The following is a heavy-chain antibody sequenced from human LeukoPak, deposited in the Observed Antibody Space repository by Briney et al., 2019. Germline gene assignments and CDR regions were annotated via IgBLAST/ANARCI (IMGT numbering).Heavy chain of an antibody. CDR3: ARDFPREKYGMDV. V-gene: IGHV4-59*01. CDR2: IYYSGST. CDR1: GGSFSGYY. Sequence: SETLSLTCAVYGGSFSGYYWSWIRQPPGKGLEWIGYIYYSGSTNYNPSLKSRVTISVDTSKNQFSLKLSSVTAADTAVYYCARDFPREKYGMDVWGQGTTVTVSS. J-gene: IGHJ6*02.